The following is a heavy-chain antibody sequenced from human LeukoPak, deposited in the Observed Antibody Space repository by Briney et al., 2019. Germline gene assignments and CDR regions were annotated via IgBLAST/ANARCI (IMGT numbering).Heavy chain of an antibody. CDR2: IKQDGSEK. V-gene: IGHV3-7*01. J-gene: IGHJ4*02. CDR3: ASGFGFDCSSTSCTYFDD. Sequence: ETLSLTCTVSGGSISSYYWSWIRQPPGKGLEWVANIKQDGSEKYYVDSVKGGFTISRDNAKNSLYLQMNSLRAEDTAVYYCASGFGFDCSSTSCTYFDDWGQGTLVAVSS. CDR1: GGSISSYY. D-gene: IGHD2-2*01.